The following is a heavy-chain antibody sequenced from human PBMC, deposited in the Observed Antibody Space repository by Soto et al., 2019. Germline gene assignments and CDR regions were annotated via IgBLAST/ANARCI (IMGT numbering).Heavy chain of an antibody. D-gene: IGHD3-3*01. CDR3: ARDTIFGVVKHWFDP. CDR2: ISAYNGNT. V-gene: IGHV1-18*01. Sequence: DSVKVSCKASGYTFTSYGISWVRQAPGQGLEWMGWISAYNGNTNYAQKLQGRVTMTTDTSTSTAYMELRSLRSDDPAVYYCARDTIFGVVKHWFDPWGQGTLVTVSS. J-gene: IGHJ5*02. CDR1: GYTFTSYG.